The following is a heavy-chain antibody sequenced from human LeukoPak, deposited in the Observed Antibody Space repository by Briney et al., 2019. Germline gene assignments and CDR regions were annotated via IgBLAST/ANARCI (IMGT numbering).Heavy chain of an antibody. J-gene: IGHJ4*02. D-gene: IGHD4-17*01. CDR1: GYTLTELS. CDR2: FDPEDGET. V-gene: IGHV1-24*01. Sequence: GASVKVSCKVSGYTLTELSMHWVRQAPGKGLEWMGGFDPEDGETIYAQKFQGRVTMTEDTSTDTAYMELRSLRSDDTAVYYCAREVYGDLLVGGNFDYWGQGTLVTVSS. CDR3: AREVYGDLLVGGNFDY.